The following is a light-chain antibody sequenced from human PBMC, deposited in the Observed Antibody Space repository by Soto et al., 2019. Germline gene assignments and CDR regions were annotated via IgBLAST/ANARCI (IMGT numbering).Light chain of an antibody. V-gene: IGKV1-39*01. Sequence: DIQMTQSPPSLSASVGDRVTITCRASQSISSYLNWYQQKPGKAPKLLTYAASSLQSGVPSRFSGGGSGTDFTLTISSLRPEDFATYYCQQSYSIPYTFGQGTRLEIK. J-gene: IGKJ2*01. CDR3: QQSYSIPYT. CDR1: QSISSY. CDR2: AAS.